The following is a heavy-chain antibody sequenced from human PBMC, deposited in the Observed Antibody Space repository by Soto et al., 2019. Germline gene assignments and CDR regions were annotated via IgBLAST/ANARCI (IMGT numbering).Heavy chain of an antibody. CDR1: GGTFSSYA. CDR2: IIPIFGTA. J-gene: IGHJ4*02. CDR3: ARLVSSSSVRDY. D-gene: IGHD6-6*01. V-gene: IGHV1-69*13. Sequence: SVKVSCKASGGTFSSYAISWVRQAPGQGLEWMGGIIPIFGTANYAQKFQGRVTITADESTSTAYMELSSLRSEDTAVYYCARLVSSSSVRDYWGQGTLVTVSS.